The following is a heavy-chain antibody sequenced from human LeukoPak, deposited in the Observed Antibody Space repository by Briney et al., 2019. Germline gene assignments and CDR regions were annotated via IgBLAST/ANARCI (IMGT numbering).Heavy chain of an antibody. V-gene: IGHV3-7*01. CDR3: ARDANGGDFWSGYYTY. Sequence: GGSVRLPCVGSGFTFRTYAMTWVRQAPGKGLEWVANIKQDGSEKYYVDSVKGRFTISRDNAKNSLYLQMNSLRAEDTAVYFCARDANGGDFWSGYYTYWGQGILVTVSS. D-gene: IGHD3-3*01. CDR2: IKQDGSEK. J-gene: IGHJ4*02. CDR1: GFTFRTYA.